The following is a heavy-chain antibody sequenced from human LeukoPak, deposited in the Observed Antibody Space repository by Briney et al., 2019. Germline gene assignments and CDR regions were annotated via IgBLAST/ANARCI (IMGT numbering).Heavy chain of an antibody. D-gene: IGHD3-16*01. J-gene: IGHJ4*02. V-gene: IGHV4-34*01. Sequence: SETLSLTCAVYGGSFSGYYWSWIRQPPGKGLEWIGEINHSGSTNYNPSLKSRVTISVDTSKNQFSLKLSSVTAADTAVYYCARSLSGGARYFDCWGQGTLVTVSS. CDR3: ARSLSGGARYFDC. CDR2: INHSGST. CDR1: GGSFSGYY.